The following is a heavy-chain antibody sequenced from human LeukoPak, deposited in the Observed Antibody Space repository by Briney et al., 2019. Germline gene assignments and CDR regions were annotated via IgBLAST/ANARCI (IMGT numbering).Heavy chain of an antibody. CDR2: IRYDGSNK. J-gene: IGHJ4*02. CDR3: AKATMVRGVTPFDY. D-gene: IGHD3-10*01. V-gene: IGHV3-30*02. Sequence: GGSLRLSCAASGFTFSSYGMHWVRQAPGKGLEWVAFIRYDGSNKYYADSVKGRFTISRDNSKNTLYLQMSSLRAEDTAVYYCAKATMVRGVTPFDYWGQGTLVTVSS. CDR1: GFTFSSYG.